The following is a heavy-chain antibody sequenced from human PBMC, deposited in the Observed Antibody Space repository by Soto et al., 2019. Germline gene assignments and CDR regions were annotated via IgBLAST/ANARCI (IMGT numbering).Heavy chain of an antibody. V-gene: IGHV2-5*01. CDR2: ISWNDER. J-gene: IGHJ3*01. CDR1: GFSHTTHEVG. Sequence: QITLKESGPTLVKPTQTLTLTCTVSGFSHTTHEVGVGWIRQLPGKALEWLAFISWNDERRYSPSLKRRLTITKDTSKNQVVLTMANVDPADTGTYFCAHRPPKYSTAWLAFDFWGQGTTVAVSS. D-gene: IGHD5-18*01. CDR3: AHRPPKYSTAWLAFDF.